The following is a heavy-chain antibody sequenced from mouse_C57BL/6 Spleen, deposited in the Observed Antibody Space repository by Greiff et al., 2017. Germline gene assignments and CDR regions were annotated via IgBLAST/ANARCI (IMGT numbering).Heavy chain of an antibody. CDR2: INPNNGGT. CDR3: ARRTYYGYLYAMDY. V-gene: IGHV1-18*01. Sequence: EVQLQQSGPELVKPGASVKIPCKASGYTFTDYNMDWVKQSHGKSLEWIGDINPNNGGTIYNQKFKGKATLTVDKSSSTAYMELRSLTSEDTAVYYCARRTYYGYLYAMDYWGQGTSVTVSS. CDR1: GYTFTDYN. D-gene: IGHD2-9*01. J-gene: IGHJ4*01.